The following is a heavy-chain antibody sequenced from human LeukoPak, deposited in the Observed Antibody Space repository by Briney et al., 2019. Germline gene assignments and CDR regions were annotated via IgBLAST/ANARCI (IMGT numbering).Heavy chain of an antibody. CDR1: GYTLTELS. D-gene: IGHD1-26*01. Sequence: ASVKVSCKVSGYTLTELSMHWVRQAPGRGLEWMGGFDPEDGETIYAQKFQGRVTMTEDTSTDAAYMELSSLRSEDTAVYYCATAKPYSGSYYFDYWGQGTLVTVSS. J-gene: IGHJ4*02. CDR2: FDPEDGET. CDR3: ATAKPYSGSYYFDY. V-gene: IGHV1-24*01.